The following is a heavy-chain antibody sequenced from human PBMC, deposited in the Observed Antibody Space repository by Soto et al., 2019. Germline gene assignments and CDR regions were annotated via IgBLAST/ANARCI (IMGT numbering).Heavy chain of an antibody. CDR1: GFTFSLYD. V-gene: IGHV3-13*04. J-gene: IGHJ4*02. CDR3: VRARGGEYFGEQLS. Sequence: EVQLVESGGGLVQPGGSLRLSCAASGFTFSLYDMYWVRQPTGKGLEWVSAIGTAADTYYPGSVQGRFIISRENANNSLYLQMDSLRAGDTAVYYCVRARGGEYFGEQLSWGQGTLVIVSS. D-gene: IGHD3-10*01. CDR2: IGTAADT.